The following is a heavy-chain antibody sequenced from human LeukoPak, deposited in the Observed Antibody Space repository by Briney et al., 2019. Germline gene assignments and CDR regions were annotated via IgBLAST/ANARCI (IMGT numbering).Heavy chain of an antibody. V-gene: IGHV1-18*01. Sequence: VASVTVSCKASGYTFTSYGISWVRQAPGQGLEWMGWISAYNGNTNYAQKLQGRVTMTTDTSTSTAYMELRSLRSDDTAVYYCARVDCSSTSCYGPGAFDIWGQGTMVTVSS. D-gene: IGHD2-2*01. CDR2: ISAYNGNT. CDR1: GYTFTSYG. J-gene: IGHJ3*02. CDR3: ARVDCSSTSCYGPGAFDI.